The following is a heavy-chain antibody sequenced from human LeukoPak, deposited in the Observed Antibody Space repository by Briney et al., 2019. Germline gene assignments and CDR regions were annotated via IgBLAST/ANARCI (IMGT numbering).Heavy chain of an antibody. V-gene: IGHV3-30*18. CDR1: GFTFSSYG. J-gene: IGHJ4*02. CDR2: ISYDGSNK. D-gene: IGHD5-18*01. Sequence: GGSLRLSCAASGFTFSSYGMHWVRQAPGKGLEWVAVISYDGSNKYYADSVKGRFTISRDNSKNTLYLQMNSLRAEDTAVYYCAKSFRGYSYGYFDYWGQGTLVTVSS. CDR3: AKSFRGYSYGYFDY.